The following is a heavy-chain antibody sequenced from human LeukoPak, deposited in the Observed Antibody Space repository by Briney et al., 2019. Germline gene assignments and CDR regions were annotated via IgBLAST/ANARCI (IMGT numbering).Heavy chain of an antibody. CDR1: GFTFSSSW. CDR2: VSITGGTT. V-gene: IGHV3-23*01. D-gene: IGHD1-14*01. J-gene: IGHJ4*02. Sequence: HPGGSLRLSCAASGFTFSSSWMHWVRQAPERGLEWVSVVSITGGTTYNADSVKGRFTISRDNSKNTLYLQMNSLRAEDTAVYYCAKALRGPKPPVDYWGQGTLVTVSS. CDR3: AKALRGPKPPVDY.